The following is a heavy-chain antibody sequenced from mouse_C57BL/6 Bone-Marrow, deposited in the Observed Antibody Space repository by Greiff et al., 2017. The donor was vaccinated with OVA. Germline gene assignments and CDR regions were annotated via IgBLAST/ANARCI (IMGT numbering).Heavy chain of an antibody. Sequence: ESGPGLVKPSQSLSLTCSVTGYSITSGYYWNWIRQFPGNKLEWMGYISYDGSNNYNPSLKNRISITRDTSKNQFFLKLNSVTTEDTATYYCARGDYYSNGFAYWGQGTLVTVSA. CDR1: GYSITSGYY. V-gene: IGHV3-6*01. CDR3: ARGDYYSNGFAY. J-gene: IGHJ3*01. CDR2: ISYDGSN. D-gene: IGHD2-5*01.